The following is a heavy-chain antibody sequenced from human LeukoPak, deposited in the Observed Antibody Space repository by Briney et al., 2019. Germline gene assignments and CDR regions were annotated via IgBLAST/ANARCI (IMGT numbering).Heavy chain of an antibody. CDR2: MYYSGGT. Sequence: SSETLSLTCTVSGGSISSRSYYWGWIRQPPGKGLEWIGSMYYSGGTYYNPSLKSRVTISVDTSKNQFSLKLSSVTAADTAVYHCARRFTGSYASFDHWGQGSLVTVSS. CDR1: GGSISSRSYY. J-gene: IGHJ4*02. D-gene: IGHD3-16*01. V-gene: IGHV4-39*01. CDR3: ARRFTGSYASFDH.